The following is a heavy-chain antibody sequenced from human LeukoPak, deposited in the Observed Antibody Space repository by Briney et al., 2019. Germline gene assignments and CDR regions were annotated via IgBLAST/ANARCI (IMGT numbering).Heavy chain of an antibody. V-gene: IGHV3-23*01. Sequence: GGSLRLSCAASGFTFSSYAMSWVRQAPGKGLEWVSAISGSGDSTYYADSVKGRFTISRDNSKNTLYLQMNSLRAEDTAVYYCAKFVVGAPNSFFDYWGQGTLVTVPS. CDR3: AKFVVGAPNSFFDY. CDR2: ISGSGDST. D-gene: IGHD1-26*01. CDR1: GFTFSSYA. J-gene: IGHJ4*02.